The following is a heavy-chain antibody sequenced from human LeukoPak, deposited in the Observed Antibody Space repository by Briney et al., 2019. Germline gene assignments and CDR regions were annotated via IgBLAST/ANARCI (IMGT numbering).Heavy chain of an antibody. J-gene: IGHJ4*02. CDR1: GYTFTGYY. D-gene: IGHD3-10*01. Sequence: AASVKVSCKASGYTFTGYYIHWVRQAPGQGLEWMGWINPNSGDTRNAQKFLGRVTMTSDTSITTAYMGLSRLTSDDTALYYCAREGGDASGTYYKTVDYWGQGTLVTVSS. CDR2: INPNSGDT. V-gene: IGHV1-2*02. CDR3: AREGGDASGTYYKTVDY.